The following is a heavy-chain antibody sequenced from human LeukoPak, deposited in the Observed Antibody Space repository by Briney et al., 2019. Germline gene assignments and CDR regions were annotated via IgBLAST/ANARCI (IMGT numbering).Heavy chain of an antibody. Sequence: ASVKVSCKASGGTFTSYDINWVRQATGQGLEWMGWMNPNSGNTGYAQKFQGRVTITRNTSISTAYMELSSLRSEDTAVYYCARLGPLYQLPYYYYYYYMDVWGKGTTVTVSS. V-gene: IGHV1-8*03. CDR3: ARLGPLYQLPYYYYYYYMDV. CDR2: MNPNSGNT. D-gene: IGHD2-2*01. CDR1: GGTFTSYD. J-gene: IGHJ6*03.